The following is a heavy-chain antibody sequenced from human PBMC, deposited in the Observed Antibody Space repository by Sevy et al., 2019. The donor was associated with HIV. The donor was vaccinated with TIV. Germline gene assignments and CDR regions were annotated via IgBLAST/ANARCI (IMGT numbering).Heavy chain of an antibody. Sequence: LETLSLTCTVSGGSISSSSYYWGWIRQPPGKGLEWIGSIYYSGSTYYNPSLKSRVTISVDTSKNQFSLKLSSVTAADTAVYYCASLEVYCSSTSCADYYYYGMDVWGQGTTVTVSS. CDR1: GGSISSSSYY. D-gene: IGHD2-2*01. V-gene: IGHV4-39*01. J-gene: IGHJ6*02. CDR3: ASLEVYCSSTSCADYYYYGMDV. CDR2: IYYSGST.